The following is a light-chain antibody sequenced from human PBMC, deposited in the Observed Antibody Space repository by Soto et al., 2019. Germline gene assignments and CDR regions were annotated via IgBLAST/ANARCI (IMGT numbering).Light chain of an antibody. V-gene: IGLV1-47*01. CDR3: AVWDDSLGGRV. CDR1: SSNIGSNY. J-gene: IGLJ2*01. Sequence: QAVVTQPPSASGTPGQRVTTSCSGSSSNIGSNYVYWYQQLPGTAPKLLVYRNNQRPSGVPDRFSGSKSGTSASLAISGLRSQDEADYYCAVWDDSLGGRVFGGGTKLTVL. CDR2: RNN.